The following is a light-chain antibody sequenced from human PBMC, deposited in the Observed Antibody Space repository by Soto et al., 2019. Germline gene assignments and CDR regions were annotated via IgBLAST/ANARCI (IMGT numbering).Light chain of an antibody. Sequence: DIQLTQSPSFVSASVGERVTITCRASQDISRYLAWYQQKPGEAPKLLISAASTLHSGVPSRFSGSGSGTAFTLTVSYLLPEDFSTYYCQQLYSYSSFGQGTRLESK. CDR3: QQLYSYSS. V-gene: IGKV1-9*01. J-gene: IGKJ5*01. CDR2: AAS. CDR1: QDISRY.